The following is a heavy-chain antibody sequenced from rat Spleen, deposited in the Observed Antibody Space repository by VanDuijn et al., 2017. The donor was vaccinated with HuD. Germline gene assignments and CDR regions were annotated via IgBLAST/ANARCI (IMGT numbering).Heavy chain of an antibody. J-gene: IGHJ2*01. CDR3: TRDPITTRDYFDY. D-gene: IGHD1-1*01. CDR1: GFSLISNS. Sequence: QVQLKESGPGLVQPSQTLSLTCTVSGFSLISNSIHWVRQPPGKGLEWMGGIWGDGSTDYNSALKSRLSISGDTSKSQVFLKMNSLQTEDTAIYFCTRDPITTRDYFDYWGQGVMVTVSS. V-gene: IGHV2-1*01. CDR2: IWGDGST.